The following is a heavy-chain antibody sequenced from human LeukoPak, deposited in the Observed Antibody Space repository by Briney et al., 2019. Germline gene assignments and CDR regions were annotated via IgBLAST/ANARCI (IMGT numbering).Heavy chain of an antibody. CDR1: GGTFSSYA. Sequence: ASVKVSCKASGGTFSSYAISWVRQAPGQGLEWMGWMNPNSGNTGYAQKFQGRVTITRNTSISTAYMELSSLRSEDTAVYYCARVGGSSWTSRKSYYYMDVWGKGTTVTVSS. J-gene: IGHJ6*03. D-gene: IGHD6-13*01. CDR3: ARVGGSSWTSRKSYYYMDV. CDR2: MNPNSGNT. V-gene: IGHV1-8*03.